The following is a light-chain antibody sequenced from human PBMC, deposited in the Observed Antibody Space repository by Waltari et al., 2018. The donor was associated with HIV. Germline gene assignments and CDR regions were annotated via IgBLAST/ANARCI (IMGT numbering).Light chain of an antibody. CDR1: SSNLGAGFD. J-gene: IGLJ2*01. V-gene: IGLV1-40*01. CDR2: DNN. CDR3: QSFDSGLTAVV. Sequence: QSVLTQPPSVSGAPGQRVSISSTGSSSNLGAGFDAQWYQQLPGAAPRLLIYDNNNRPSGVPGRFSGSRSGTSASLAITGLQADDEADYYCQSFDSGLTAVVLGGGTKLTVL.